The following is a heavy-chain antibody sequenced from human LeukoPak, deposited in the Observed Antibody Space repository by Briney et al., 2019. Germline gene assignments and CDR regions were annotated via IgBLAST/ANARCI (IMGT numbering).Heavy chain of an antibody. CDR1: GFTFSSYA. D-gene: IGHD2-15*01. CDR3: AKEVDCSGGSCYWNWFDA. CDR2: IIASGGTT. J-gene: IGHJ5*02. Sequence: GESLRLSCAASGFTFSSYAMSWVRQAPGKGLEWVSAIIASGGTTYYADSVRGRFTISRDNSKNKLYLQMNSLRAEDTPVYYCAKEVDCSGGSCYWNWFDAWGQGSLVTVSS. V-gene: IGHV3-23*01.